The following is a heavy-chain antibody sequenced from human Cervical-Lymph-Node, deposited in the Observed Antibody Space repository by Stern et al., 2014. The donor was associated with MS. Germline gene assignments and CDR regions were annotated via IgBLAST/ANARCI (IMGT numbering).Heavy chain of an antibody. D-gene: IGHD6-13*01. V-gene: IGHV1-69*12. Sequence: QVQLVQSGAEMKKPGSSVKVSCKASGGTSNSHAISWVRQAPGQGLEWMGGIITSYGTTNFAQKFQGRVTITADESTGTVYMELRGLRSDDTAVYYCARDWYSFASAYYYGLDVWGQGTAIIVSS. CDR2: IITSYGTT. J-gene: IGHJ6*02. CDR1: GGTSNSHA. CDR3: ARDWYSFASAYYYGLDV.